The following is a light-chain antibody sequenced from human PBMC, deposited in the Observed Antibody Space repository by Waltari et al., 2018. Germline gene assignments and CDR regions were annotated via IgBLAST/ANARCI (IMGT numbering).Light chain of an antibody. CDR3: QQSYSTPFT. CDR2: AAS. V-gene: IGKV1-39*01. J-gene: IGKJ3*01. Sequence: DIQMTQSPSSLSASVGDRVTITSRPSQSISSYLNWYQQKPGKAPKLLIYAASSLQSGVPSRFSGSGSGTDVTLTISSLQPEDFATYYCQQSYSTPFTFGPGTKVDIK. CDR1: QSISSY.